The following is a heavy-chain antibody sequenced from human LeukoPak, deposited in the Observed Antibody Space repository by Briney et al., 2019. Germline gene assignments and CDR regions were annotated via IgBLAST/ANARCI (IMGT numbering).Heavy chain of an antibody. V-gene: IGHV4-59*01. CDR3: ARGTYSSGWYDRVY. Sequence: PSETLSLTCTVSGGSSSSYYWSWIRQPPGKGLEWIGYIYYSGSTNYNPSLKSRVTISVDTSKNQFSLKLSSVTAADTAVYYCARGTYSSGWYDRVYWGQGTLVTVSS. CDR1: GGSSSSYY. D-gene: IGHD6-19*01. CDR2: IYYSGST. J-gene: IGHJ4*02.